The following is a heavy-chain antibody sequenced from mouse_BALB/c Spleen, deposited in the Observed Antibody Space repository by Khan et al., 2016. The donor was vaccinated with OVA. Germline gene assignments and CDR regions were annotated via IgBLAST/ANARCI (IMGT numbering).Heavy chain of an antibody. Sequence: QVQLKESGPGLVAPSQSLSITCTVSGFSLTDYGVSWIRQPPGKGLEWLGIIWGGGITYYNSALKSRLSISKDNSKSQVFLKMNSLQTDDTSIYYCAKHLILYPSSFDYWGQGTTLTVSS. J-gene: IGHJ2*01. V-gene: IGHV2-6-5*01. CDR1: GFSLTDYG. CDR3: AKHLILYPSSFDY. CDR2: IWGGGIT.